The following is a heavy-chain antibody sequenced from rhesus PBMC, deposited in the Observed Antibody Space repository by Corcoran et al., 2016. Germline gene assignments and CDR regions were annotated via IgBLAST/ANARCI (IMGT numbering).Heavy chain of an antibody. D-gene: IGHD2-21*01. CDR1: GYTFTSYY. V-gene: IGHV1-180*01. J-gene: IGHJ6*01. CDR3: TRGGYCTGSGCYGLDS. Sequence: QVQLVQSGAEIKQPGASVKLSCKASGYTFTSYYMHWVRQAPGQGLEWIGLISPYNGKKGYAKNFQGRCTITTDTPTSTGYMDVSSLRSEDTAVYYCTRGGYCTGSGCYGLDSWGQGVVVTVSS. CDR2: ISPYNGKK.